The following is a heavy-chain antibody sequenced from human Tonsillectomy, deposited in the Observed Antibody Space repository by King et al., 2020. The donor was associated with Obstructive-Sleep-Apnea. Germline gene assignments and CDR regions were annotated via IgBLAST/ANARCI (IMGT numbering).Heavy chain of an antibody. V-gene: IGHV3-30*04. CDR3: ARGPYPDYYDSSGYYAY. D-gene: IGHD3-22*01. CDR1: GFTFSSYA. J-gene: IGHJ4*02. CDR2: ISYDGSNK. Sequence: VQLVESGGGVVQPGRSLRLSCAASGFTFSSYAMHWVRQAPGKGLEWVAVISYDGSNKYYADSGMGRFTISRANSKNTLYLQMNSLRAEDTAVYYCARGPYPDYYDSSGYYAYWGQGTLVTVSS.